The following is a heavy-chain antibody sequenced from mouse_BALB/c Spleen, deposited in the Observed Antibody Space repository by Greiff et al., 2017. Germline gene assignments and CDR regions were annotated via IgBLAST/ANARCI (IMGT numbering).Heavy chain of an antibody. V-gene: IGHV1S19*01. J-gene: IGHJ2*01. CDR1: GYTFTSYY. D-gene: IGHD1-1*01. CDR3: AREDYYGRPDY. Sequence: QVQLKQSGAELVKPGASVKLSCKASGYTFTSYYIHWVKQRPGQGLEWIGWLFPGSGNTKYNEKFKGKATLTADTSSSTAYMQLSSLTSEDSAVYFCAREDYYGRPDYWGQGTTLTVSS. CDR2: LFPGSGNT.